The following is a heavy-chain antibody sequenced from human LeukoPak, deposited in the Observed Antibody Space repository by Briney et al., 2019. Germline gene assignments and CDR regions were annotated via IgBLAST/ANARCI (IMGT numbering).Heavy chain of an antibody. CDR2: IWYDGSNK. V-gene: IGHV3-33*01. J-gene: IGHJ6*02. Sequence: GSSLRLSCVGSGFTFSSHGMHWVRQAPGKGLEWVAVIWYDGSNKYYADSVKGRFTISRDDSKNTLYLQMNSLRAEDTAVYYCARDPQHSMDVWGQGTTVTVSS. D-gene: IGHD5-18*01. CDR1: GFTFSSHG. CDR3: ARDPQHSMDV.